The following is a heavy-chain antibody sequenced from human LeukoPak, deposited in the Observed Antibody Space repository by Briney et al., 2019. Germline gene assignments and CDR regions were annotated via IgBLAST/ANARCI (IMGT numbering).Heavy chain of an antibody. V-gene: IGHV3-72*01. CDR2: IRNKLSSYFV. D-gene: IGHD1-26*01. Sequence: PGGSLRLSCAASGFTFSEHYMDWVRQAPGKGLEWVGRIRNKLSSYFVEYAASVKGRFTISRDDSKNSLYLQMNSLKTEDTAVYYCARGGLSFAGSQLGYWGQGTLVTVSS. J-gene: IGHJ4*02. CDR3: ARGGLSFAGSQLGY. CDR1: GFTFSEHY.